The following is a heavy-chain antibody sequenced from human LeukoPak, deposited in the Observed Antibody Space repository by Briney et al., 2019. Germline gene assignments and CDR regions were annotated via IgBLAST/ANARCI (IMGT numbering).Heavy chain of an antibody. V-gene: IGHV3-48*03. Sequence: TGGSLRLSCAAYGFTFSSYEMKWLRQAPGKGLEWVSYISSSGRTIYYTVSVKGRFTISRDNAKISLYLQMNSLRAEDTAVYYCASRGYSYGPYGMDVWGQGTTVTVSS. CDR3: ASRGYSYGPYGMDV. CDR2: ISSSGRTI. J-gene: IGHJ6*02. D-gene: IGHD5-18*01. CDR1: GFTFSSYE.